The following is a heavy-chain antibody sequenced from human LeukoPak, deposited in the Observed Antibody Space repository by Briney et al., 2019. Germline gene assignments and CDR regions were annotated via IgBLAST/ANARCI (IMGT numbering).Heavy chain of an antibody. Sequence: GRSLRLSCAASGFTFDDYAMHWVRQAPGKGLEWVSGISWNSGSIGYADSVKGRFTISRDNSKNTLYLQMNNLRADDTAVYYCARDRPYGDLDGFDYWGQGTLVTVSS. CDR1: GFTFDDYA. CDR3: ARDRPYGDLDGFDY. CDR2: ISWNSGSI. J-gene: IGHJ4*02. D-gene: IGHD4-17*01. V-gene: IGHV3-9*01.